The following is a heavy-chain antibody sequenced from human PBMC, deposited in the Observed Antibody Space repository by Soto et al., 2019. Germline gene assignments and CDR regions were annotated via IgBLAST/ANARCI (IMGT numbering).Heavy chain of an antibody. D-gene: IGHD2-8*01. J-gene: IGHJ5*02. V-gene: IGHV1-18*01. CDR2: ISAYNGDT. CDR3: AKERSRLTQQFNGVA. Sequence: QIQLVQSGPEVKKPGASVRVSCKASGYTFSDHGFSWVRQGPGQGLEWLGWISAYNGDTVYAQKFQDRVTMTTDTSTSTAYMELRSLRSDDTAVYYCAKERSRLTQQFNGVAWGQETLVTVSS. CDR1: GYTFSDHG.